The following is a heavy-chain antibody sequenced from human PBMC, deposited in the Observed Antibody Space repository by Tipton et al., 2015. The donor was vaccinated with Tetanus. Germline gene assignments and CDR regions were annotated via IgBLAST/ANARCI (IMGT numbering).Heavy chain of an antibody. CDR1: GGTYTTHG. D-gene: IGHD6-6*01. Sequence: QSGAEVKRPGSSVKVSCKASGGTYTTHGVTWVRQAPGQGLEWLGIIYPGDSETRYSPSFQGHVTMSADKSINTAYLQWSSLEASDTAMYFCARLHLRTYASSSGYWGQGTLVTVSS. V-gene: IGHV5-51*01. J-gene: IGHJ4*02. CDR2: IYPGDSET. CDR3: ARLHLRTYASSSGY.